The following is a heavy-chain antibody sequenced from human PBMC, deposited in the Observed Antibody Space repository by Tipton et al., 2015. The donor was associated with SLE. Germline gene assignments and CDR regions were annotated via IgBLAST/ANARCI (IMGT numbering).Heavy chain of an antibody. J-gene: IGHJ3*02. CDR3: ARGSSLAAFDI. CDR1: GGSFSGYY. CDR2: INHSGST. V-gene: IGHV4-34*01. Sequence: TLSLTCAVYGGSFSGYYWSWIRRPPGKGLEWIGEINHSGSTNYNPSLKSRVTISVDTSKNQLSLKLSSVTAADTAVYYCARGSSLAAFDIWGQGTMVTVSS.